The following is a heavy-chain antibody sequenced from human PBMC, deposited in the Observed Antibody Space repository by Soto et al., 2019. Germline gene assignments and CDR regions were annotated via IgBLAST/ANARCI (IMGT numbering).Heavy chain of an antibody. CDR2: IYYSGST. V-gene: IGHV4-59*01. CDR3: ARGSTNWASYFDY. J-gene: IGHJ4*02. Sequence: QVLLQESGPGLVEPSETLSLTCSVSFGSISSYYWSWIRQPPGAGPEWIGYIYYSGSTKYNPSLPSRVTMSLDMSTNHFSLNLKSATAADTAVYYCARGSTNWASYFDYWGQGALVTVSS. CDR1: FGSISSYY. D-gene: IGHD7-27*01.